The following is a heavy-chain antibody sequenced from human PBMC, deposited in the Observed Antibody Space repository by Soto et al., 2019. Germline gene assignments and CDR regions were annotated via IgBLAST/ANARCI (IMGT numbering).Heavy chain of an antibody. D-gene: IGHD3-9*01. CDR3: ARDKDYDTPGRFDY. CDR1: GGTFSSYA. Sequence: QVQLVQSGDEGTKHGSSVKVSCKASGGTFSSYAISWVRQAPGQGIEWMGGIIPIFGTANYAQKFQGRVTITADESTSTAYMELSRLRSEDPAVYYCARDKDYDTPGRFDYWGQGTLVTVSS. V-gene: IGHV1-69*01. J-gene: IGHJ4*02. CDR2: IIPIFGTA.